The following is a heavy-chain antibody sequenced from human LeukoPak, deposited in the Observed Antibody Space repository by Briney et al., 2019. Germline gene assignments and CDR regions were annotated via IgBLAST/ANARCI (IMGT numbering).Heavy chain of an antibody. J-gene: IGHJ3*02. CDR2: IKQDGSEK. CDR1: GFTFSSYW. V-gene: IGHV3-7*01. Sequence: PGGSLRLSCAASGFTFSSYWMSWVRQAPGKGLEWVANIKQDGSEKYYVDSVKGRFTISRDNAKNSLYLQMNSLRAEDTAVYYCARDFPYYYDSSGYREGDAFDIWGQGTMVTVSS. CDR3: ARDFPYYYDSSGYREGDAFDI. D-gene: IGHD3-22*01.